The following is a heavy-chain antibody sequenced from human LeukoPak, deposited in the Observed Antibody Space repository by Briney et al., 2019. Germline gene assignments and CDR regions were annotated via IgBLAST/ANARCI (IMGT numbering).Heavy chain of an antibody. D-gene: IGHD2/OR15-2a*01. V-gene: IGHV1-3*01. Sequence: EASVKVSCKASGYTFTSYAMHWVRQAPGQRLEWMGWTNAGNGNTKYSQKFQGRVTITRDTSASTAYMELSSLRSEDTAVYYCARSYYAPNWFDPWGQGTLVTVSS. CDR2: TNAGNGNT. J-gene: IGHJ5*02. CDR1: GYTFTSYA. CDR3: ARSYYAPNWFDP.